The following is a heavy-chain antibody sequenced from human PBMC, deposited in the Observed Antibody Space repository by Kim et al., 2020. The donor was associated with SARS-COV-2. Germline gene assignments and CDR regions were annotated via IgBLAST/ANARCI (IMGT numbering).Heavy chain of an antibody. V-gene: IGHV3-15*01. CDR3: TTGGLDIVVVPAALDLFDY. Sequence: GRLTISREKSKNTLYLQMNSLKTEDTAVYYCTTGGLDIVVVPAALDLFDYWGQGTLVTVSS. D-gene: IGHD2-2*03. J-gene: IGHJ4*02.